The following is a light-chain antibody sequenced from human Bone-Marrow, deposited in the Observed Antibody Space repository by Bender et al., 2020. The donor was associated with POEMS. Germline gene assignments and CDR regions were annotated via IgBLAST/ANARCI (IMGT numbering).Light chain of an antibody. V-gene: IGLV2-14*01. Sequence: QSALTQPASVSGSPGQSISISCTGISSDVGGYKYVSWYQQHPGKGPKLMIYDVRNRPSGVSNRFSGSKSGNTASLTISGLQAEDEADYYCSSYCSSATTSTSYVFGSGTKVTVL. J-gene: IGLJ1*01. CDR3: SSYCSSATTSTSYV. CDR2: DVR. CDR1: SSDVGGYKY.